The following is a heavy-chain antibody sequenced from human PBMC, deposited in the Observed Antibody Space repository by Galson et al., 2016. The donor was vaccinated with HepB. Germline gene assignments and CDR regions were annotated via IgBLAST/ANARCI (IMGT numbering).Heavy chain of an antibody. J-gene: IGHJ5*02. CDR2: ISSSGRTT. V-gene: IGHV3-11*01. Sequence: SLRLSCAASGFTFSDYYMTWIRQAPGKGLEWVAYISSSGRTTYYADSVKGRFTISRDNPKTSLYLQMNSLRVEDTAVYYCARDWTGYSNGGWFDPWGQGTLVTVSS. D-gene: IGHD6-19*01. CDR1: GFTFSDYY. CDR3: ARDWTGYSNGGWFDP.